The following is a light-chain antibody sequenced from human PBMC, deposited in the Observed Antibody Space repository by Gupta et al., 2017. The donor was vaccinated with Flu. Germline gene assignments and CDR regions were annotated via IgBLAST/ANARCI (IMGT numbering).Light chain of an antibody. CDR3: QQRSNWPFLT. CDR2: DAS. J-gene: IGKJ4*01. V-gene: IGKV3-11*01. CDR1: QSVSSY. Sequence: EIVLTQSPATLSLSPGERATLSCRASQSVSSYLAWYQQKPGQAPRLLIYDASNRATGIPARLSGSGSGTDFTLTISSLEPEDFAVYYCQQRSNWPFLTFGGGTKVEIE.